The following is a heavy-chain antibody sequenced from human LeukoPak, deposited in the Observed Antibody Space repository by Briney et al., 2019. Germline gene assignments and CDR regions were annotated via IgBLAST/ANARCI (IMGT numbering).Heavy chain of an antibody. CDR3: ARTIFGVASHAFDI. J-gene: IGHJ3*02. D-gene: IGHD3-3*01. V-gene: IGHV4-30-2*01. Sequence: SQTLSLTCAVSGGSISSGGYSWSWIRQPPGKGLEWIGYIYHSGSTYYNPSLKSRVTISVDRSKSQFSLKLSSVTAADTAVYYCARTIFGVASHAFDIWGQGTMVTVSS. CDR1: GGSISSGGYS. CDR2: IYHSGST.